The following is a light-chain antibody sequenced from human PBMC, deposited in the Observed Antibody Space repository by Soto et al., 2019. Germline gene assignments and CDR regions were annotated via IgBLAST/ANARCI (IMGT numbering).Light chain of an antibody. J-gene: IGKJ2*01. CDR1: QSVSSN. CDR3: QQYKNWPPMYT. CDR2: GAS. Sequence: EIVMTQSPATLSVSPGERATLSCRASQSVSSNLAWYQQKPGQAPRLLIYGASTRATGIPGRFSGSGSGTEFTLTISSLQSEDFAVYYCQQYKNWPPMYTFGQGTKLEIK. V-gene: IGKV3-15*01.